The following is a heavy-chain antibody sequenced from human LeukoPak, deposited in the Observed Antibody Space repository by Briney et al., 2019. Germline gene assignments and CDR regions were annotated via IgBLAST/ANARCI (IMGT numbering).Heavy chain of an antibody. CDR1: GFTFSIYG. CDR3: ARASGSYDY. J-gene: IGHJ4*02. Sequence: GGSLRLSCAASGFTFSIYGTHWVRQAPGKGLEWVAVIWNDGSNKYYADSVKGRFTISRDNSKNTMYLQMNSLRGEDTAVYYCARASGSYDYWGRGTLVTVSS. D-gene: IGHD1-26*01. CDR2: IWNDGSNK. V-gene: IGHV3-33*01.